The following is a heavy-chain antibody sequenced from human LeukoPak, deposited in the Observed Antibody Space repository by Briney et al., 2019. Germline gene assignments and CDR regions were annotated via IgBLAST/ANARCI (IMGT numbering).Heavy chain of an antibody. V-gene: IGHV3-23*01. D-gene: IGHD3-22*01. CDR2: ISGSGGST. CDR1: GFTFSSYS. J-gene: IGHJ4*02. CDR3: AVYDSSGYYYDY. Sequence: PGGSLRLSCAASGFTFSSYSMNWVRQAPGKGLEWVSAISGSGGSTYYADSVKGRFTISRDNSKNTLYLQMNSLRAEDTAVYYCAVYDSSGYYYDYWGQGTLVTVSS.